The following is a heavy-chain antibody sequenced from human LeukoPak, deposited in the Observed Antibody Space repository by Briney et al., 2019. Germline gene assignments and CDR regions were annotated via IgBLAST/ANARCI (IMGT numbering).Heavy chain of an antibody. Sequence: GGSLRLSCAASGFTFSSYWMSWVRQAPGKGLEWVANIKQDGSEKYYVDSVKGRFIISRENAKNSLYLQMNSLRAETTSVYYCAKDYPPLYYYDSSGYYYDYYYGMDVWGQGTTVTVSS. J-gene: IGHJ6*02. CDR3: AKDYPPLYYYDSSGYYYDYYYGMDV. V-gene: IGHV3-7*01. CDR1: GFTFSSYW. CDR2: IKQDGSEK. D-gene: IGHD3-22*01.